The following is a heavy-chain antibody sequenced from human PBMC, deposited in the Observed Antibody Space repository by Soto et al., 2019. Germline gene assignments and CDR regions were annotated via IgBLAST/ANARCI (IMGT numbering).Heavy chain of an antibody. Sequence: GGSLRLSCAAPGFTFSSYSMNLVRQAPGKGLEWVSYISSSSSTIYYADSVKGRFTISRDNAKNSLYLQMNSLRAEDTAVYYCARDGGDSSSWYFAFDIWGQGTMVTVSS. CDR1: GFTFSSYS. CDR3: ARDGGDSSSWYFAFDI. CDR2: ISSSSSTI. V-gene: IGHV3-48*01. D-gene: IGHD6-13*01. J-gene: IGHJ3*02.